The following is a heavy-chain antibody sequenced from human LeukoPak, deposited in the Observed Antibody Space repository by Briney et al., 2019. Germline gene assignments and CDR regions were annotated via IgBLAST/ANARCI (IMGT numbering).Heavy chain of an antibody. CDR2: INHSGST. CDR1: GGSFNGYY. D-gene: IGHD6-6*01. V-gene: IGHV4-34*01. J-gene: IGHJ4*02. CDR3: ARARNPYSSSFYY. Sequence: SETLSLTCAVYGGSFNGYYWSWIRQPPGKGLEWIGEINHSGSTNYNPSLKSRVTISVDTSKNQFSLKLSSVTAADTAVYYCARARNPYSSSFYYWGQGTLVTVSS.